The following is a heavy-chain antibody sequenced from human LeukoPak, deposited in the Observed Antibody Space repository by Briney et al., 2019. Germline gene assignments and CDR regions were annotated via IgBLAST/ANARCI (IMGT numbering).Heavy chain of an antibody. J-gene: IGHJ4*02. CDR3: ARRFRNGPFDC. CDR1: GFTFDDYG. V-gene: IGHV3-20*04. Sequence: GGSLRLSCEASGFTFDDYGMSWVRQRPGKGLEWVSGINRNGDSTDYADSVKGRFTISRDNAKNSHFLQMNSLEVEDTALYYCARRFRNGPFDCWGQGTLVPVSS. CDR2: INRNGDST. D-gene: IGHD2-8*01.